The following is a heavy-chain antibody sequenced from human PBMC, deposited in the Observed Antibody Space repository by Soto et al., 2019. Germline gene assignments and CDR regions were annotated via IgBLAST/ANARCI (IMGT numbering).Heavy chain of an antibody. V-gene: IGHV1-69*13. CDR1: GGTFSSYA. J-gene: IGHJ4*02. CDR2: IIPIFGTA. D-gene: IGHD5-12*01. Sequence: PSVKVSCKASGGTFSSYAISWVRQAPGQGLEWMGGIIPIFGTANYAQKFQGRVTITADESTSTAYMELSSLRSEDTAVYYCARGGKKMATFYYFDYWGQGTLVTVSS. CDR3: ARGGKKMATFYYFDY.